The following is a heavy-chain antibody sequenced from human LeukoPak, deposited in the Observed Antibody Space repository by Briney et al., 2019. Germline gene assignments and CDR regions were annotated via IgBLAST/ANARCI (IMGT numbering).Heavy chain of an antibody. CDR2: ISGSGGST. V-gene: IGHV3-23*01. Sequence: GGSLRLSCAASGFTFSSYAMSWVRQAPGKGLEWVSAISGSGGSTYYADSVKGRFTISRDNSKNTLYLQMNSLRAEDTAVYYCAKDQARRITMTVAPYNWFDPWGQGTLVTVSS. CDR1: GFTFSSYA. D-gene: IGHD3-22*01. CDR3: AKDQARRITMTVAPYNWFDP. J-gene: IGHJ5*02.